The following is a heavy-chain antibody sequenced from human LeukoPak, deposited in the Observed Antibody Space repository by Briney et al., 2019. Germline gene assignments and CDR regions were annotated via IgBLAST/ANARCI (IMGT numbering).Heavy chain of an antibody. J-gene: IGHJ4*02. V-gene: IGHV3-9*01. CDR2: ISWNRGSI. CDR1: GFTFNDYA. CDR3: AKDFRVWGSYRFEIDY. D-gene: IGHD3-16*02. Sequence: PGGSLRLSCAASGFTFNDYAMHWVRQAPGKGLEWVSSISWNRGSIGYADSVKGRFTISRDNAKNSLYLQMNSLRAEDTALYYCAKDFRVWGSYRFEIDYWGQGTLVTVSS.